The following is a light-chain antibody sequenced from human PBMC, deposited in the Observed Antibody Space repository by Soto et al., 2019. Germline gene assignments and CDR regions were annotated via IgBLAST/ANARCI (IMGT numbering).Light chain of an antibody. CDR2: DAS. CDR3: QQRSNSPRWIT. V-gene: IGKV3-11*01. Sequence: EILLKPSPCTLALSPGEGATLSCRASQSVSSTYLAWYRQKPGQAPSLLIYDASNRATGIPAKFSGSGSGTDFTLTISSLEPEDSAVYYCQQRSNSPRWITFGQGTRLEIK. J-gene: IGKJ5*01. CDR1: QSVSSTY.